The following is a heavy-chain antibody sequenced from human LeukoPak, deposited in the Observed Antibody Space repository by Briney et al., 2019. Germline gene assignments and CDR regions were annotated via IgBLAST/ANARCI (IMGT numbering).Heavy chain of an antibody. Sequence: PEGSLRLSCAASGLTFTNYDIHWVRQAPGMGLEWVSFIQFAGSIKLYSDSVKGRFTISRDISNGTVFLQMNSLRAEDTAVYYCAGGPVRYYDSSGYSGCFDYWGQGTLVTVSS. D-gene: IGHD3-22*01. CDR1: GLTFTNYD. J-gene: IGHJ4*02. V-gene: IGHV3-30*12. CDR3: AGGPVRYYDSSGYSGCFDY. CDR2: IQFAGSIK.